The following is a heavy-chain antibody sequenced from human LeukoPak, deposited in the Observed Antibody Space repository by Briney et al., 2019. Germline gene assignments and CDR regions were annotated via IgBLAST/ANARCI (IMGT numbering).Heavy chain of an antibody. CDR2: ISYDGSNK. Sequence: PGGSLRLSCAASGFTFSSYAMHWVRQAPGKGLEWVAVISYDGSNKYYADSVKGRFTISRDNSKNTLYLQMNSLRAEDTAVYYCARDYCSHGSCYFDYWGQGTLVTVSS. D-gene: IGHD2-15*01. CDR3: ARDYCSHGSCYFDY. J-gene: IGHJ4*02. CDR1: GFTFSSYA. V-gene: IGHV3-30*04.